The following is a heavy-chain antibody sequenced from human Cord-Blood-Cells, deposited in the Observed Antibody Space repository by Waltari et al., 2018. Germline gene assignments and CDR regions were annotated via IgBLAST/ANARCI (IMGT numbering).Heavy chain of an antibody. D-gene: IGHD6-19*01. CDR3: ARVAAGRPGYYYMDV. J-gene: IGHJ6*03. CDR2: IYYSGST. Sequence: QVQLQESGPGLVKPSETLSLTCTVPGGSISSYHWTWIRPPPGKGLEWIVYIYYSGSTNYNPSLKSRVTISVDTSKNQFSLKLSSVTAADTAVYYCARVAAGRPGYYYMDVWGKGTTVTVSS. CDR1: GGSISSYH. V-gene: IGHV4-59*01.